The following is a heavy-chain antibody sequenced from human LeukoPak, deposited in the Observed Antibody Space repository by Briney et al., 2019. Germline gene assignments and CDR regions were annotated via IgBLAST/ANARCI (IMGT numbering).Heavy chain of an antibody. Sequence: SETLSLTCTVSGGSISSYYWSWIRQPPGKGLEWIGYIYYSGSTNYSPSLKSRVTISVDTSKNQFSLKLSSVTAADTAVYYCARTLYDSSGYYYGYWGQGTLVTVSS. CDR3: ARTLYDSSGYYYGY. D-gene: IGHD3-22*01. CDR1: GGSISSYY. CDR2: IYYSGST. V-gene: IGHV4-59*01. J-gene: IGHJ4*02.